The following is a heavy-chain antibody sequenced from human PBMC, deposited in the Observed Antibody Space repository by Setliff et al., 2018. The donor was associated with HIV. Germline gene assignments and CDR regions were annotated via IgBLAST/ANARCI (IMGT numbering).Heavy chain of an antibody. CDR1: GFTFSSYS. CDR3: ARVGYSDYVLNI. J-gene: IGHJ4*02. CDR2: ISSSSSYI. D-gene: IGHD4-17*01. Sequence: GGSLRLSCAASGFTFSSYSMNWVRQAPGKGLEWVSSISSSSSYIYYADSVKGRFTISRDNAKISLYLQMNGLRAEDTAVYYCARVGYSDYVLNIWGQGTLVTVSS. V-gene: IGHV3-21*01.